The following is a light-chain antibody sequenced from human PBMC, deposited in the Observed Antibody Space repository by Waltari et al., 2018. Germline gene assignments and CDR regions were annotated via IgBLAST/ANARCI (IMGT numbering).Light chain of an antibody. Sequence: QSALPQPASVSGSPGQSITISCTGTSSDVGAYNYVSWYQQHPGKVPKLIIYDVSHRPSGVSFRFSGSKSDNTASLTISGLQAEGEADYYCISYTTSDTMIFGGGTKLTVL. CDR1: SSDVGAYNY. V-gene: IGLV2-14*03. J-gene: IGLJ2*01. CDR2: DVS. CDR3: ISYTTSDTMI.